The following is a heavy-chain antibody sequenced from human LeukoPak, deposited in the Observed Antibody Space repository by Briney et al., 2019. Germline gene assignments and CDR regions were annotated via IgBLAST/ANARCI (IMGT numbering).Heavy chain of an antibody. V-gene: IGHV3-23*01. CDR2: ISGSGSST. D-gene: IGHD1-26*01. CDR3: AKYPSYYVPFDY. J-gene: IGHJ4*02. Sequence: GGSLRLSCAASGFTFTTYAMSWVRQAPGRGLEWVSTISGSGSSTYYADSARGRFTISRDNSKNTLYLQMNSLRGEDTAVYYCAKYPSYYVPFDYWGQGTLVTVSS. CDR1: GFTFTTYA.